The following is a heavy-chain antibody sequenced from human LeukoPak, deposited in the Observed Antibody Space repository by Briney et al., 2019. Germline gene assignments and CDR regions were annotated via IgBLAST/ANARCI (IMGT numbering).Heavy chain of an antibody. CDR2: IYYSGST. CDR3: ARGKPPFNDFWSGYRYYYGMDV. D-gene: IGHD3-3*01. Sequence: PSETLSLTCAVYGGSFSGYYWSWIRQPPGKGLEWIGYIYYSGSTNYNPSLKSRVTISVDTSKNQFSLKLSSVTAADTAVYYCARGKPPFNDFWSGYRYYYGMDVWGQGTTVTVSS. CDR1: GGSFSGYY. V-gene: IGHV4-59*01. J-gene: IGHJ6*02.